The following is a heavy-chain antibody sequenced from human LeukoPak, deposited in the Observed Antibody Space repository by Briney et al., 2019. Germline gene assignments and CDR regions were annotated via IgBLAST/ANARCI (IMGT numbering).Heavy chain of an antibody. CDR3: AREAPIPIIDYYYYMDV. CDR2: IYTSGST. J-gene: IGHJ6*03. D-gene: IGHD2-2*02. Sequence: SETLSLTCTVSGGSISSYYWSWIRQPAGKGLEWIGRIYTSGSTNYNPSLKSRVTMSVDTSKNQFSLKLSSVTAADTAVYYCAREAPIPIIDYYYYMDVWAKGPRSPSP. V-gene: IGHV4-4*07. CDR1: GGSISSYY.